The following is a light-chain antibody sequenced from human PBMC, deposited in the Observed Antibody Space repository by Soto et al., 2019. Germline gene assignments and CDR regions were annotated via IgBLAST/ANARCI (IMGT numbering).Light chain of an antibody. CDR1: QSVSSSY. CDR2: GAS. V-gene: IGKV3-20*01. CDR3: QQYGSSPLT. Sequence: EIVLTQSPGTLSLSPGERATLSCRASQSVSSSYLAWYQQKPGQAPRLLIFGASNRANGIPDRFSGSGSGTDFTLTISRLEPEDFAVFYCQQYGSSPLTFGGRTKVDIK. J-gene: IGKJ4*01.